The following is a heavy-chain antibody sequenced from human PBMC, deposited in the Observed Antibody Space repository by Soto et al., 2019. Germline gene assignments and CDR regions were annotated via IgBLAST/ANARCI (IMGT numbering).Heavy chain of an antibody. D-gene: IGHD6-13*01. V-gene: IGHV4-31*03. CDR2: IYYSGST. J-gene: IGHJ5*02. CDR1: GGSTSSGGYY. Sequence: PSETLSLTCTVSGGSTSSGGYYWSWIRQHPGKGLEWIGYIYYSGSTYYNPSLKSRVTISVDTSKNQSSLKLSSVTAADTAVYYCARVILQQLGDWFDPWGQGTLVTVSS. CDR3: ARVILQQLGDWFDP.